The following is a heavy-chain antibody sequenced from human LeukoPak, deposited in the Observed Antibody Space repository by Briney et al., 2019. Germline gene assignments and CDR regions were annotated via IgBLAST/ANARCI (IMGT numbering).Heavy chain of an antibody. CDR1: GFTFSSYS. CDR3: ARHSIAARRDAFDI. CDR2: ISSSSTI. J-gene: IGHJ3*02. V-gene: IGHV3-48*01. D-gene: IGHD6-6*01. Sequence: PGGSLRLSCAASGFTFSSYSMNWVRQAPGKGLEWVSYISSSSTIYYADSVKGRFTISRDNAKNSLYLQMNSLRAEDTAVYYCARHSIAARRDAFDIWGQGTMVTVSS.